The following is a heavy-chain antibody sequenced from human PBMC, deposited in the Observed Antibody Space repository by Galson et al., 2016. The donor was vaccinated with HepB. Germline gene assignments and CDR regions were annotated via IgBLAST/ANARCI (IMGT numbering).Heavy chain of an antibody. D-gene: IGHD2-15*01. CDR3: AKDYRYGDSCCHFDS. V-gene: IGHV3-30*04. CDR1: GFTFNTYA. Sequence: SLRLSCAASGFTFNTYAMHWVRQAPGKGLEWVALISYDGTDKYYADSVKGRFTISRDNSNNTMYVQMNSLRAEDTAVYYCAKDYRYGDSCCHFDSWGQGTLLTVSS. CDR2: ISYDGTDK. J-gene: IGHJ4*02.